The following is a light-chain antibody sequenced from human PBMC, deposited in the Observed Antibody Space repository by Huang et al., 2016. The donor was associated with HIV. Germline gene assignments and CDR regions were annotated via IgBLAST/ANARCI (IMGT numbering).Light chain of an antibody. V-gene: IGKV1-39*01. J-gene: IGKJ2*01. CDR3: QQSDSTPYT. Sequence: DIQMTQSPSSPSASVGDRVTISCRSSQSFSSSLNWYQQRPGKSPKLLIYAASSLQSGVPSRFSGSGSGTDFSLTINSLQPEDFATYYCQQSDSTPYTFGQGTKLEIK. CDR2: AAS. CDR1: QSFSSS.